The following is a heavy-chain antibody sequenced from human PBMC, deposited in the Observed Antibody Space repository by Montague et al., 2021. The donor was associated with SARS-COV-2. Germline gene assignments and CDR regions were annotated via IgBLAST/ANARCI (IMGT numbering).Heavy chain of an antibody. CDR3: ARGRTVTTFYYYYYGMDV. CDR1: GGSFSGYY. Sequence: SETLSLTCAVYGGSFSGYYWSWIRQPPGKGLERIGEINHSGSTNYNPSLKSRVTISVDTSKNQFSLKLSSVTAADTAVYYCARGRTVTTFYYYYYGMDVWGQGTTVTVSS. V-gene: IGHV4-34*01. J-gene: IGHJ6*02. D-gene: IGHD4-17*01. CDR2: INHSGST.